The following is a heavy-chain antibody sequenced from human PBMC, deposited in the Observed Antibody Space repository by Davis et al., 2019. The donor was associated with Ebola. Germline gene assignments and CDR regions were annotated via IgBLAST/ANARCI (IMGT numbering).Heavy chain of an antibody. CDR2: IAYDASNK. Sequence: GESLKISCAASGFTFSLHAMHWVRQAPGKGLEWVAVIAYDASNKYYADSVKGRFTISRDNAKNTLSLQMNSLRVEDTAVYYCVRDSGYYSHDYWGHGTLVTVSS. CDR1: GFTFSLHA. D-gene: IGHD5-12*01. J-gene: IGHJ4*01. CDR3: VRDSGYYSHDY. V-gene: IGHV3-30-3*01.